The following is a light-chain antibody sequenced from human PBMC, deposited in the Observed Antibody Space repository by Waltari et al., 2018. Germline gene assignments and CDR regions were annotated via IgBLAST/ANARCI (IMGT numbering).Light chain of an antibody. Sequence: QSVLTQPPSVSGAPGQRVTISCTGSSSHIGSYYTVHWYQHLPGTAPKVLIYANNNRPSGVPDRFSGSKSGASASLAITGLQAEDEADYSCQSFDSSLDGYVFGTGTKVTVL. CDR2: ANN. CDR3: QSFDSSLDGYV. J-gene: IGLJ1*01. CDR1: SSHIGSYYT. V-gene: IGLV1-40*01.